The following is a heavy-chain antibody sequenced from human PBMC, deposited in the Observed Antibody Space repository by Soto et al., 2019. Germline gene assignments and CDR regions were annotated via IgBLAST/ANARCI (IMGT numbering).Heavy chain of an antibody. J-gene: IGHJ6*02. CDR2: IDPSDSYT. D-gene: IGHD5-18*01. CDR3: ARTSLKIRGFGYGRGGMAF. CDR1: GYSFTRYW. V-gene: IGHV5-10-1*01. Sequence: GESLKISCKGSGYSFTRYWISWVRQMPGKGLEWMGRIDPSDSYTNYSPSFQGHVTISADKSISTAYLQWSSLKASDTAMYYCARTSLKIRGFGYGRGGMAFWAQGTTDTVSS.